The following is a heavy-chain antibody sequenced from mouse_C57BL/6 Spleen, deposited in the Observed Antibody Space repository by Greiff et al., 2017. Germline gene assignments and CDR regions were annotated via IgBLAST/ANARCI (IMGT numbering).Heavy chain of an antibody. CDR2: IYPGDGDT. CDR3: ARGAIYYYGSSHYYAMDY. J-gene: IGHJ4*01. V-gene: IGHV1-82*01. Sequence: VQLQQSGPELVKPGASVKISCKASGYAFSSSWRNWVKQRPGKGLEWIGRIYPGDGDTNYNGKFKGKATLTADKSSSTAYMQLSSLTSEDSAVYFCARGAIYYYGSSHYYAMDYWGQGTSVTVSS. CDR1: GYAFSSSW. D-gene: IGHD1-1*01.